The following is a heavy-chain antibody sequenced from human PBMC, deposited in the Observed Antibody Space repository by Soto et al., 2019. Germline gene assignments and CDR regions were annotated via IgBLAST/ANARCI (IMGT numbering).Heavy chain of an antibody. Sequence: GASVKVSCKASGGTFSSYAISWVRQAPGQGLEWMGGIIPIFGTANYAQKFQGRVTITADESTSTAYMELSSLRSEDTAVYYCATDISRYSGSYYHFDYWGQGTLVTVSS. CDR3: ATDISRYSGSYYHFDY. CDR2: IIPIFGTA. V-gene: IGHV1-69*13. J-gene: IGHJ4*02. D-gene: IGHD1-26*01. CDR1: GGTFSSYA.